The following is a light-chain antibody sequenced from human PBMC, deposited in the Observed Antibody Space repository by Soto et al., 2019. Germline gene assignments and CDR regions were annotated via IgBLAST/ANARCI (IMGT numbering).Light chain of an antibody. CDR3: QQSGGSTRT. Sequence: EVVLTQSPGTLSLSPGERSTLSCRASQSLSNSQLAWYQQKVGRAPSLLIHDASRRATGIPDRFSGSGSGTDGTITITRLEKEDCAVYYCQQSGGSTRTFGQGTRLENK. V-gene: IGKV3-20*01. CDR2: DAS. J-gene: IGKJ5*01. CDR1: QSLSNSQ.